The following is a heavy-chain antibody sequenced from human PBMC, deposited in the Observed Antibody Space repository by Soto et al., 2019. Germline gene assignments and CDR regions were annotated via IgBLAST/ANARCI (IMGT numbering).Heavy chain of an antibody. D-gene: IGHD7-27*01. V-gene: IGHV3-23*01. J-gene: IGHJ4*02. CDR2: ISGRGGTI. CDR3: AKDKYAWGFFDF. Sequence: VQLLESGGGLVQPGGSLRLSCATFGFTFKTYAMTWVRQAPGKGLEWVAVISGRGGTIYYADSVKGRFTISRDNSKDTVYLQMNSLRADDTALYYCAKDKYAWGFFDFWGQGTQVTVSP. CDR1: GFTFKTYA.